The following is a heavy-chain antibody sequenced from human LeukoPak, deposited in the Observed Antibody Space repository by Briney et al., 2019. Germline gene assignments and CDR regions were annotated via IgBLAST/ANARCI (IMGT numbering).Heavy chain of an antibody. CDR1: GFTASSNY. J-gene: IGHJ1*01. Sequence: PGGSLRLSCAASGFTASSNYMAGARQARGKGLEWASLIYSGGSTYYADSVKGPFTITRDNSKNTLYLQMNSLRAEDTAVYYCARLEVAVGSEYFHHWGQGTLVTVSS. CDR2: IYSGGST. V-gene: IGHV3-53*01. CDR3: ARLEVAVGSEYFHH. D-gene: IGHD6-19*01.